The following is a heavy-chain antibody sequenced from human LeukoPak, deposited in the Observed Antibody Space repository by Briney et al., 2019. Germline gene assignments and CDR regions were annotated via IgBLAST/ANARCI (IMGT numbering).Heavy chain of an antibody. Sequence: TGGSLRLSCAASGFTFSNYGMSWVRQAPGKGLEWVSVISGSGDRTYYADSVKGRFTISRDNPKNTLYLQMNSLRADDTALYYCAREVGPNDYWGQGTLVTVSS. V-gene: IGHV3-23*01. D-gene: IGHD1-26*01. CDR1: GFTFSNYG. CDR3: AREVGPNDY. CDR2: ISGSGDRT. J-gene: IGHJ4*02.